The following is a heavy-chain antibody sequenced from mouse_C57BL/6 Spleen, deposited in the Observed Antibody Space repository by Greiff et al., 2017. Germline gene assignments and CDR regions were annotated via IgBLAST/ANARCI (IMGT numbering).Heavy chain of an antibody. CDR3: ARSYYYGSSYYDY. J-gene: IGHJ2*01. Sequence: VQLQQSGPELVQPGASVKMSCKASGYTFTDYNMHWVQQTHGKSLAWIGYINPNNGGTSYNQKFQGKATLTVTKSSSTAYMELRSLTSEDSAVYYCARSYYYGSSYYDYWGQGTTLTVSS. V-gene: IGHV1-22*01. D-gene: IGHD1-1*01. CDR2: INPNNGGT. CDR1: GYTFTDYN.